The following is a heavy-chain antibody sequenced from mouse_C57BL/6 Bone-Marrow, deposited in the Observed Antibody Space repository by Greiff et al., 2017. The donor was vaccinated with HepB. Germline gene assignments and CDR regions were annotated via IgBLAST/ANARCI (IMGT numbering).Heavy chain of an antibody. J-gene: IGHJ2*01. CDR3: ARDRFDYYFDY. D-gene: IGHD2-14*01. CDR2: INTGGTYT. Sequence: EVQVVESGGDLVKPGGSLKLSCVASGFTFSTSGMSWVRQTPDKRLEWVATINTGGTYTYYPDSVKGRFTISKDTAKNTLFLQMSSLKSEVSAIYYCARDRFDYYFDYWGQGTTLTVTS. V-gene: IGHV5-6*01. CDR1: GFTFSTSG.